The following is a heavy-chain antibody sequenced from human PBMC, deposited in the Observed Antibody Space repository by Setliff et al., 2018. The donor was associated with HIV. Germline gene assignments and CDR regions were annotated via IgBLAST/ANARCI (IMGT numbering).Heavy chain of an antibody. V-gene: IGHV4-59*01. CDR2: IYYSGST. CDR1: GGSISSYY. Sequence: SETLSLTCTVSGGSISSYYWTWIRQPPGKGLEWIGYIYYSGSTKYNSSLKSRVTISVDASKKQFSLKLSSVTAADTAVYYCAQLGMVDDFDYWGQGTLVTVSS. J-gene: IGHJ4*02. CDR3: AQLGMVDDFDY. D-gene: IGHD1-1*01.